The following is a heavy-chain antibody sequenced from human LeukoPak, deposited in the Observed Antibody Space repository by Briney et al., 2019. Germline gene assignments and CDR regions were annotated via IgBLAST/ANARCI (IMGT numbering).Heavy chain of an antibody. Sequence: PSETLSLTCTVSGGSISSYYWSWIRQPAGKGLEWIGRIYTSGSTNYNPSLKSRVTMSVDTSKNQFSLKLSSVTAADTAVYYCAREAGKIVVVPAAIVHYYYYMDVWGKGTTVTVSS. V-gene: IGHV4-4*07. CDR1: GGSISSYY. D-gene: IGHD2-2*02. CDR2: IYTSGST. CDR3: AREAGKIVVVPAAIVHYYYYMDV. J-gene: IGHJ6*03.